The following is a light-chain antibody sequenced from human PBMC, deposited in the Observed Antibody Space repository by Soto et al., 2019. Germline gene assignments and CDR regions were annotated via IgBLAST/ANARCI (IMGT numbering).Light chain of an antibody. J-gene: IGKJ5*01. CDR3: QQEHDWPPIT. Sequence: EIVMTQSPATLSVSPGEGATLSCRASQSVATNLAWYQQNPGQAPRLLIYAAYTRATRIPARFSGSGSGTEFPLTTSSLQSGDFAVYYCQQEHDWPPITFGQGTRLEMK. CDR1: QSVATN. CDR2: AAY. V-gene: IGKV3-15*01.